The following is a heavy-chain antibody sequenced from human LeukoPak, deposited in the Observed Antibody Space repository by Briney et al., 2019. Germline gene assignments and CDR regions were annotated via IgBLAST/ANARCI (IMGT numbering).Heavy chain of an antibody. D-gene: IGHD2-2*01. Sequence: GGSLRLSGAAYGFTFSSCSMNWVRQAPGKGLEWASSISSSSSYIYYADSVKGRFTISRDNAKNSLYLQMNSLRAEDTAVYYCARLCSSTSCHYDYWGQGTLVTVSS. CDR1: GFTFSSCS. CDR2: ISSSSSYI. J-gene: IGHJ4*02. V-gene: IGHV3-21*01. CDR3: ARLCSSTSCHYDY.